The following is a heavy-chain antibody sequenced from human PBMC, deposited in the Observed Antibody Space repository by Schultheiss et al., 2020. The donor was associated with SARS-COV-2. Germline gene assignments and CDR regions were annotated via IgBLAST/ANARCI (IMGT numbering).Heavy chain of an antibody. CDR3: ARDSVSDSVVTPEDY. Sequence: ASVKVSCKASGYTFTGYYMHWVRQAPGQGLEWMGWINPSGGSTSYAQKFQGRVTMTRDTSISTAYMELSRLRSDDTAVYYCARDSVSDSVVTPEDYWGQGTLVTVSS. CDR1: GYTFTGYY. V-gene: IGHV1-2*02. J-gene: IGHJ4*02. CDR2: INPSGGST. D-gene: IGHD4-23*01.